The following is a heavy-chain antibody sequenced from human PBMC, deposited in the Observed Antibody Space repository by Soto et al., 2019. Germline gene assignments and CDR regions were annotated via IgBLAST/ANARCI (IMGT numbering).Heavy chain of an antibody. D-gene: IGHD3-9*01. CDR3: AKGLTPSYYSYYGMDV. CDR2: ISGSGGST. J-gene: IGHJ6*02. CDR1: GFTFSSYA. Sequence: GSLRLSCAASGFTFSSYAMSWVRQAPGKGLEWVSAISGSGGSTYYADSVKGRFTISRDNSKNTLYLQMNSLRAEDTAVYYCAKGLTPSYYSYYGMDVWGQGXTVTV. V-gene: IGHV3-23*01.